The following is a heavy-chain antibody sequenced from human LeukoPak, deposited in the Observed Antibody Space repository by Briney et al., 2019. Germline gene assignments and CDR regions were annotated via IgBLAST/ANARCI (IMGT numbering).Heavy chain of an antibody. Sequence: SGTLSLTRAVSGGSITSSNWWSWVRQPPGKGLEWIGEIYYTGNTNYNPSLKSRVTISVDTSKNQFSLNLSSVTAADTAVYFCARGRVSSSTWYSTYYYYFYMDVWGKGTTVTVSS. D-gene: IGHD1-1*01. CDR2: IYYTGNT. V-gene: IGHV4-4*02. CDR3: ARGRVSSSTWYSTYYYYFYMDV. J-gene: IGHJ6*03. CDR1: GGSITSSNW.